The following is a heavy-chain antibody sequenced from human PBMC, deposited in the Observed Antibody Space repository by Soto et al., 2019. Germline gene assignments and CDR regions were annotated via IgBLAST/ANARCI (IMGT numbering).Heavy chain of an antibody. Sequence: DVQLVESGGGVVQPGGSLTLSCAGSGFTVTSKYMSWVRQAPGKGLEWVSLIQSGGSTFYADSVKGRFSISRDNYKNTVYLQINSLRAEDTAVYYCARDGVHCSGGRCYGVPMDVWGKGKTVTVSS. CDR1: GFTVTSKY. CDR2: IQSGGST. V-gene: IGHV3-66*01. D-gene: IGHD2-15*01. CDR3: ARDGVHCSGGRCYGVPMDV. J-gene: IGHJ6*03.